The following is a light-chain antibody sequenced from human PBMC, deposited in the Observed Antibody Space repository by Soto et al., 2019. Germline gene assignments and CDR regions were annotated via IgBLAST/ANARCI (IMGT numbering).Light chain of an antibody. V-gene: IGLV1-47*01. Sequence: QSVLTQPPSASGTPGQTVTISCSGSSSNIGSAYIYWYQHLPGTASKLLIYRNNQRPSGVPDRFSASKSGTSASLAISGLRSEDDADYYCAAWDDSLVVFGGGTQLTVL. CDR2: RNN. CDR3: AAWDDSLVV. CDR1: SSNIGSAY. J-gene: IGLJ2*01.